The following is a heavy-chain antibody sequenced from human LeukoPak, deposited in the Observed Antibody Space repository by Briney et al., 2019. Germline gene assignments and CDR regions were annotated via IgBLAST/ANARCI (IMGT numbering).Heavy chain of an antibody. CDR2: ISSSSSYI. CDR1: GFTFSSYS. Sequence: GGSLRLSCAASGFTFSSYSMNWVRQAPGKGLEWVSSISSSSSYIYYADSVKGRFTISRDNAKNSLYLQMNSLRAEDTAVYYCARDSGGYCSGGSCYDAFDIWGQGTMVTVPS. V-gene: IGHV3-21*01. D-gene: IGHD2-15*01. J-gene: IGHJ3*02. CDR3: ARDSGGYCSGGSCYDAFDI.